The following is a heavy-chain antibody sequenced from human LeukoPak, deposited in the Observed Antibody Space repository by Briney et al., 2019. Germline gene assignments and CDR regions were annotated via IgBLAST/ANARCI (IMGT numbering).Heavy chain of an antibody. CDR3: ARVRGGDTKDFDY. CDR2: ISGSGGRT. D-gene: IGHD2-8*01. CDR1: EFAFSSYA. J-gene: IGHJ4*02. V-gene: IGHV3-23*01. Sequence: GGSLRLSCAASEFAFSSYAMSWVRQAPGKGLEWVSAISGSGGRTYYAESVKGRFTISRDNAKNTLYLQMNSLRDEDTAVYYCARVRGGDTKDFDYWGQGTLVTVSS.